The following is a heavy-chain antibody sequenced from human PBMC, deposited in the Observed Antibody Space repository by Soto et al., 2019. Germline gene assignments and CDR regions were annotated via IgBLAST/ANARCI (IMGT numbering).Heavy chain of an antibody. CDR2: ASGGSGAT. D-gene: IGHD1-1*01. Sequence: EVQLLESGGGLVQPGGSLRLSCAVYGFSYSTYGVTWLRQAPGKGLEWVCGASGGSGATHYRDSVRGRFTITGDESRNTVYLQMHSLRVEDTAVYYCTRWNGYGDLWGQGTLVTVSS. J-gene: IGHJ4*02. CDR3: TRWNGYGDL. V-gene: IGHV3-23*01. CDR1: GFSYSTYG.